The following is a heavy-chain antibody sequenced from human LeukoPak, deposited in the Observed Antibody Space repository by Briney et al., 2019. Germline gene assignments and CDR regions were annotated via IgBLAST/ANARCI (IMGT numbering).Heavy chain of an antibody. J-gene: IGHJ4*02. CDR2: IVPIFGTA. V-gene: IGHV1-69*13. CDR1: GGTFSRYA. Sequence: ASVKVSCKASGGTFSRYAVSWVRQAPGQGLEWMGGIVPIFGTANYAQKFQGRVTITADESTGTAYMDLSSLRSEDTAVYYCASGGDYFYYFDYWGQGTLVTVSS. D-gene: IGHD4-17*01. CDR3: ASGGDYFYYFDY.